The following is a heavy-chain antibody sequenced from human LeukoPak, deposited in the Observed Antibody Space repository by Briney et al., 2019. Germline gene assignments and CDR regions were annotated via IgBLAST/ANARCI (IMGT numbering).Heavy chain of an antibody. CDR2: IYYGGST. CDR3: ARGGIAAAGIPLRI. V-gene: IGHV4-59*01. CDR1: GDAISSYY. D-gene: IGHD6-13*01. J-gene: IGHJ3*02. Sequence: SETLSLTCTVSGDAISSYYWSWIRQPPGKGLEWIGYIYYGGSTNYNPSLKSRVTISVDTSKNQFSLKLSSVTAADPAVYYCARGGIAAAGIPLRIWGQGTMVTVSS.